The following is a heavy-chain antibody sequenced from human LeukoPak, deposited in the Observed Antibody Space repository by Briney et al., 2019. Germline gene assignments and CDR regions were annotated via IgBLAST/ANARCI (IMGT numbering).Heavy chain of an antibody. Sequence: GASVKVSCKASGYTFTSYGISWVRQAPGQGLEWMGWISAYNGNANYAQKLQGRVTMTTDTSTSTAYMELRSLRSDDTAVYYCARGPDRVAGSGDYYGMDVWGQGTTVTVSS. CDR3: ARGPDRVAGSGDYYGMDV. CDR1: GYTFTSYG. CDR2: ISAYNGNA. J-gene: IGHJ6*02. V-gene: IGHV1-18*01. D-gene: IGHD6-13*01.